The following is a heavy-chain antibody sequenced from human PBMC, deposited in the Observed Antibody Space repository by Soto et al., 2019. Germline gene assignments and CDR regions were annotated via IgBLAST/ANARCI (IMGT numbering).Heavy chain of an antibody. CDR1: GFIVSNNY. CDR3: ARDPGGTAAVGNGFDS. V-gene: IGHV3-53*01. D-gene: IGHD6-13*01. Sequence: EVQLVESGGGLIQPGGSLRLSCAASGFIVSNNYMSWVRQAPGRGLEWVSVLYTDGSTYYADFVKGRFAISRDNPKNTLYLHMDSLSADDTALYYCARDPGGTAAVGNGFDSWGTGTLVTVSS. J-gene: IGHJ5*01. CDR2: LYTDGST.